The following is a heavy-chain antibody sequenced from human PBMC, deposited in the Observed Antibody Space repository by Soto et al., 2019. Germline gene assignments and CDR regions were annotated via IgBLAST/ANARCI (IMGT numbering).Heavy chain of an antibody. CDR3: TRFSMDSSSGWFDP. CDR2: IRSKVNTYAT. V-gene: IGHV3-73*02. D-gene: IGHD6-6*01. Sequence: EVQLVESGGDLVQPGGSLKVSCAASGFTFSGSAIHWVRQASGKELEWVGRIRSKVNTYATAYAASVKGRFSISRDDSKNTAYLEMNSLKTEDTAVYYCTRFSMDSSSGWFDPWGQGTLVAVSS. J-gene: IGHJ5*02. CDR1: GFTFSGSA.